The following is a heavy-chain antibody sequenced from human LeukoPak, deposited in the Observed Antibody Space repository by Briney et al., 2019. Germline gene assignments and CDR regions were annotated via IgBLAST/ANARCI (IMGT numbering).Heavy chain of an antibody. CDR2: IYHTGYT. D-gene: IGHD6-19*01. J-gene: IGHJ4*02. V-gene: IGHV4-38-2*02. CDR1: GYSISSVYY. CDR3: VTTGHSSGWQFDY. Sequence: SETLSLTCNVSGYSISSVYYWGWIRQFPGKGLEWIGSIYHTGYTYYNPSLKSRITISLETSRTQFSLKLTSVTAADTAVYFCVTTGHSSGWQFDYWGQGTLVTVSS.